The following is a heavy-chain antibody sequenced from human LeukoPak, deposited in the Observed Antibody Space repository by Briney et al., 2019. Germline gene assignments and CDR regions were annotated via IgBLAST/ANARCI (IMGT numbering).Heavy chain of an antibody. J-gene: IGHJ4*02. CDR1: GFTFSSYA. V-gene: IGHV3-23*01. Sequence: GGSLRLSCAASGFTFSSYAMNWVRQAPGKGLEWVSAIGGSGGSPYYADSVKGRFTISRDNSKNTLHLQMTSLRAEDTAVYYCAKANNLTFYNRGGGFYFDYWGQGTLVTVSS. D-gene: IGHD3-9*01. CDR3: AKANNLTFYNRGGGFYFDY. CDR2: IGGSGGSP.